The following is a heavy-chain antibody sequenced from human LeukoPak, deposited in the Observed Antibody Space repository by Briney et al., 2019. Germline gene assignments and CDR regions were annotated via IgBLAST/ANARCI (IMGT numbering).Heavy chain of an antibody. CDR2: IRYDGSNK. J-gene: IGHJ4*02. V-gene: IGHV3-30*02. D-gene: IGHD2-15*01. CDR1: GFTFSSYG. Sequence: GGSLRLSCAASGFTFSSYGMHWVRQAPGKGLEWVAFIRYDGSNKYYADSVKGRFTISRDNSKNTLYLQMNSLRAEDTAVYYCAEVPPVVVVAATPRGYWGQGTLVTVSS. CDR3: AEVPPVVVVAATPRGY.